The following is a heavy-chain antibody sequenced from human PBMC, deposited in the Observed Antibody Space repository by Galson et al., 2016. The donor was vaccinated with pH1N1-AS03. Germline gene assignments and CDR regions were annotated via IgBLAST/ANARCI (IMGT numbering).Heavy chain of an antibody. CDR1: GFSHRASGVA. J-gene: IGHJ4*02. CDR2: IYWDDDK. CDR3: AHRHGGNSHYFGY. V-gene: IGHV2-5*02. D-gene: IGHD4-23*01. Sequence: PALVKPTQTLTLTCTLSGFSHRASGVAVAWIRQPPGKALEWPALIYWDDDKRYSPSLRDKLTITKDSSTNQVVLTMTNMDPVDTATYYCAHRHGGNSHYFGYWGPGTLVTVSS.